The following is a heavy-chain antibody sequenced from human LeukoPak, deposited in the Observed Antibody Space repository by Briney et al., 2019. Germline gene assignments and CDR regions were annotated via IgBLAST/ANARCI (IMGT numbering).Heavy chain of an antibody. V-gene: IGHV1-69*04. CDR1: GGTFSSYA. Sequence: SVKVSCKASGGTFSSYAISWVRQAPGQGLEWMGRIIPILGIANYAQKFQGRVTITADKSTSTAYMELSSLRSEDTAVYYCARDYYDGSGYSDYWGQGTLVTVSS. CDR3: ARDYYDGSGYSDY. J-gene: IGHJ4*02. CDR2: IIPILGIA. D-gene: IGHD3-22*01.